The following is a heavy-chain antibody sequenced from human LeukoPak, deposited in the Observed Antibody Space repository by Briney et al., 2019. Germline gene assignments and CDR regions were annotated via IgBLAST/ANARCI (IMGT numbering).Heavy chain of an antibody. V-gene: IGHV4-61*02. J-gene: IGHJ6*03. D-gene: IGHD6-6*01. CDR2: IYTSGST. CDR1: GGSISSGSYY. CDR3: AKEDSDYYYYYYMDV. Sequence: SQTLSLTCTVSGGSISSGSYYWSWIRQPAGKGLEWIGRIYTSGSTSYNPSLKSRVTISVDTSKNQFSLKLSSVTAADTAVYYCAKEDSDYYYYYYMDVWGKGTTVTISS.